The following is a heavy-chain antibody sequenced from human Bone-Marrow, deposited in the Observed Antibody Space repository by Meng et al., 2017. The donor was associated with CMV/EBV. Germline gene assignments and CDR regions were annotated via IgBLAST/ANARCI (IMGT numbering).Heavy chain of an antibody. CDR1: GGSVSSGSYY. V-gene: IGHV4-61*01. CDR2: IYYSGST. J-gene: IGHJ6*02. Sequence: GSLRLSCTVSGGSVSSGSYYWSWIRQPPGKGLEWIGYIYYSGSTNYNPSLKSRVTISVDTSKNQFSLKLSSVTAADTAVYYCARCIAAAGYYYYYGMDVWGQGTTVTVSS. D-gene: IGHD6-13*01. CDR3: ARCIAAAGYYYYYGMDV.